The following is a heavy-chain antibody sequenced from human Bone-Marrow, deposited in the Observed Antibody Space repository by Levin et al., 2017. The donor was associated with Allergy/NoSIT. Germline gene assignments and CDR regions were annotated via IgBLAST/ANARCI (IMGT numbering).Heavy chain of an antibody. Sequence: SETLSLTCTVSGGSISSGGYYWSWIRQHPGKGLEWIGYIYYSGSTYYNPSLKSRVTISVDTSKNQFSLKLSSVTAADTAVYYCARATAMAKNIVTYYFDYWGQGTLVTVSS. J-gene: IGHJ4*02. D-gene: IGHD5-18*01. CDR2: IYYSGST. CDR3: ARATAMAKNIVTYYFDY. CDR1: GGSISSGGYY. V-gene: IGHV4-31*03.